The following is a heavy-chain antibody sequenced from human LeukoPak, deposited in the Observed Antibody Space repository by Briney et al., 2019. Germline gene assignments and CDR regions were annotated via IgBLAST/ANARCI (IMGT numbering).Heavy chain of an antibody. J-gene: IGHJ4*02. Sequence: GGSLRLSCAVSGFTFNNYAMTWVRQAPGKGLEWVSGISWNSGSIGYADSVKGRFTVSRDNAKNSLYLQMNSLRVEDTAVYYCARANNSSWHNWGQGTLVTVSA. CDR2: ISWNSGSI. CDR1: GFTFNNYA. D-gene: IGHD6-13*01. CDR3: ARANNSSWHN. V-gene: IGHV3-9*01.